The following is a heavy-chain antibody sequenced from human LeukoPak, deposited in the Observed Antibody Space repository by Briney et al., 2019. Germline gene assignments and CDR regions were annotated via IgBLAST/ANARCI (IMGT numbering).Heavy chain of an antibody. V-gene: IGHV1-69*06. CDR3: ARDQFARTGVEGKDWFDP. Sequence: ASVKVSCKASGGTFSSYAISWVRQAPGQGLEWMGGIIPIFGTANYAQKFQGRVTITADKSTSTAYMELSSLRSEDTAVYYCARDQFARTGVEGKDWFDPWGQGTLVTVSS. D-gene: IGHD1-1*01. J-gene: IGHJ5*02. CDR1: GGTFSSYA. CDR2: IIPIFGTA.